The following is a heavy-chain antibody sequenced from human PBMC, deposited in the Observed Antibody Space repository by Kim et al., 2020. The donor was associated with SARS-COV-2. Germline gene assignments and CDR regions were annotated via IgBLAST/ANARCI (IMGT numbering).Heavy chain of an antibody. J-gene: IGHJ4*02. V-gene: IGHV4-39*01. CDR3: ARRPAFGDYLLPRPFDY. CDR2: IYYSGST. D-gene: IGHD4-17*01. CDR1: GGSISSSSYY. Sequence: SETLSLTCTVSGGSISSSSYYWGWIRQPPGKGLEWIGSIYYSGSTYYNPSLKSRVTISVDTSKNQFSLKLSSVTAADTAVYYCARRPAFGDYLLPRPFDYWGQGTLVTVSS.